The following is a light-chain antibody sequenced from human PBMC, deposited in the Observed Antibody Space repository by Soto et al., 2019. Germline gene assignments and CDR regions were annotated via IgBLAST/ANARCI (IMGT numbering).Light chain of an antibody. CDR3: SSYTRSGTVI. CDR2: EVT. J-gene: IGLJ2*01. CDR1: SSDIYYYKF. Sequence: QSALTQPASVSGSPGQSVTISCTGSSSDIYYYKFVSWYQKHPGKAPKLIIYEVTNRPSGVSLRFSGSESGDTASLTISGLQAEDEADYYCSSYTRSGTVIFGGGTQLTVL. V-gene: IGLV2-14*01.